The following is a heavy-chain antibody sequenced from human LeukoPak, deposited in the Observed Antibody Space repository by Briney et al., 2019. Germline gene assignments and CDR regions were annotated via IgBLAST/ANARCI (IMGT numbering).Heavy chain of an antibody. Sequence: PGRSLRLSCAASGFTFSSYGMHWVRQAPGKGLEWVAVIWYDGSNKYYADSVKGRFTISRDNVKNSLYLQMNSLRAEDTAVYYCARWGTTGTTGDYWGQGTLVTVSS. D-gene: IGHD1-1*01. V-gene: IGHV3-33*01. CDR1: GFTFSSYG. CDR3: ARWGTTGTTGDY. J-gene: IGHJ4*02. CDR2: IWYDGSNK.